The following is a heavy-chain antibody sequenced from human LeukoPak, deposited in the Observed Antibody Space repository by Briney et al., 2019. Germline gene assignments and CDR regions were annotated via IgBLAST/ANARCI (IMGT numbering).Heavy chain of an antibody. J-gene: IGHJ6*03. Sequence: PGGSLRLSCAASGFSFSSYEMNWVRQAPGKGLEWISYISASGSTKYYADSVKGRFTISRDNAKNSLYLQMNSLRAEDTAVYYCARDEGYTYGNFHYYYMDVWGKGTTVTVSS. V-gene: IGHV3-48*03. D-gene: IGHD5-18*01. CDR1: GFSFSSYE. CDR2: ISASGSTK. CDR3: ARDEGYTYGNFHYYYMDV.